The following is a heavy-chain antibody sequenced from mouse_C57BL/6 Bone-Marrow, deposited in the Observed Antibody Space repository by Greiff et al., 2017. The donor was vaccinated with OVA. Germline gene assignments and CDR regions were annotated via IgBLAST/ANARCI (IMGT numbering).Heavy chain of an antibody. J-gene: IGHJ4*01. Sequence: QVTLKESGPGILQSSQTLSLTCSFSGFSLNTSNMGVSWIRQPSGKGLEWLAHIYWDDDKRYNPSLKSRLTISKHTSRNQVFLKITSVDTADTATYYCARRGRYGTMGYYAMDYWGQGTSVTVSS. V-gene: IGHV8-12*01. D-gene: IGHD1-1*02. CDR2: IYWDDDK. CDR1: GFSLNTSNMG. CDR3: ARRGRYGTMGYYAMDY.